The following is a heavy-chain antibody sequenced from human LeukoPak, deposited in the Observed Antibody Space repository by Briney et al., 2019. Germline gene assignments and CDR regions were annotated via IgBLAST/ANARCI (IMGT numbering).Heavy chain of an antibody. D-gene: IGHD3-9*01. V-gene: IGHV3-23*01. CDR2: ISGSGGRT. J-gene: IGHJ5*02. CDR1: GFSFSSYA. CDR3: AKAAGYDILTGLNWFDP. Sequence: GGSLRLTCAASGFSFSSYAMSWVRQAPGKGLERVSGISGSGGRTYYADSVKGRFTISRDKSKNTLYLQMNSLRAEDTAVYYCAKAAGYDILTGLNWFDPWGQGTLVTVSS.